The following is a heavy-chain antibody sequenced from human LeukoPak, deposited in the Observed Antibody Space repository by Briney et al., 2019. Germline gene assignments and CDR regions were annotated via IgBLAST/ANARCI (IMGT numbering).Heavy chain of an antibody. J-gene: IGHJ4*02. CDR1: GYTFTTYG. D-gene: IGHD1-26*01. V-gene: IGHV1-18*01. Sequence: ASVMVSCKASGYTFTTYGINWVRQAPGQGLEWMGWISTYDGSTNYAQKLRDRVTMMRDTSTSTAYMELRNLRSDDTAVYYCARDQPRRGPGNHDYWGQGTLVTVSS. CDR2: ISTYDGST. CDR3: ARDQPRRGPGNHDY.